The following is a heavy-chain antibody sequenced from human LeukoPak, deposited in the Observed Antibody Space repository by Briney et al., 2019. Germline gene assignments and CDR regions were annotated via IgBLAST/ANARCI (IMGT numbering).Heavy chain of an antibody. CDR1: GYTFTSYA. D-gene: IGHD6-13*01. Sequence: ASVKVSCKASGYTFTSYAMHWVRQAPGQRLEWMGWINAGNGNTKYSQKFQGRVTITRDTSASTAYMELSSLRSEDTAVYYCARALGSSWYVWFDPWGQGTLVTVSS. CDR3: ARALGSSWYVWFDP. J-gene: IGHJ5*02. CDR2: INAGNGNT. V-gene: IGHV1-3*01.